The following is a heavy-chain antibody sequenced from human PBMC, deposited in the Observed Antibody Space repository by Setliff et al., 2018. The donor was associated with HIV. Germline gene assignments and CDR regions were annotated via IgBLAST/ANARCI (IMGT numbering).Heavy chain of an antibody. D-gene: IGHD6-13*01. J-gene: IGHJ4*02. V-gene: IGHV6-1*01. Sequence: SQTLSLTCVISGDNVSSDRTAWNWIRQSPSRGLEWLGRTHYRSRWYSDYATFVKSRITINPDTSKNQFSLQLNSVTPEDTAVYFCARAGTTMAATGYYFDRWGQGTLVTVSS. CDR2: THYRSRWYS. CDR1: GDNVSSDRTA. CDR3: ARAGTTMAATGYYFDR.